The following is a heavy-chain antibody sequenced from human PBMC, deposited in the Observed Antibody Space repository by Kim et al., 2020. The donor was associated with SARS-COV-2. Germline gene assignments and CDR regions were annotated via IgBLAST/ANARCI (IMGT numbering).Heavy chain of an antibody. J-gene: IGHJ4*01. D-gene: IGHD6-25*01. Sequence: GSTYYAASVKGRFTISRDNPKNTLYLQMNSLRAEDTAVYYCAKDQAAGHWGHGTLVTVSS. CDR2: GST. CDR3: AKDQAAGH. V-gene: IGHV3-23*01.